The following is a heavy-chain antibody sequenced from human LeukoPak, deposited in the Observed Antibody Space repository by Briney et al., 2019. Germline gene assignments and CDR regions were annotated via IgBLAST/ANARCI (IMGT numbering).Heavy chain of an antibody. J-gene: IGHJ4*02. Sequence: ASVTVSCKSSAYSFTSYGISWVRQAPGQGLEWMGWISAYNGNTNYAQKLQGRVTMTTDTSTSTAYMELMSLRSDDTAVYYCARGAHYDSSGYFGYWGQGTLVTVSS. CDR1: AYSFTSYG. CDR2: ISAYNGNT. D-gene: IGHD3-22*01. CDR3: ARGAHYDSSGYFGY. V-gene: IGHV1-18*01.